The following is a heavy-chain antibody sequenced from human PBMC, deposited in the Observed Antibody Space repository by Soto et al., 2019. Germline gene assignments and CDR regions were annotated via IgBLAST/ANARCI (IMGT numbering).Heavy chain of an antibody. D-gene: IGHD2-2*01. CDR2: INPSGTTT. CDR3: ARHQISSNYYYVMDV. V-gene: IGHV1-46*01. J-gene: IGHJ6*02. Sequence: QVQLVQSGAEVKKPGASVKVSCKASGYTFTSYYMHWVRQAPGQGLEWMGIINPSGTTTDYEQKFQGRVTMTRYTSTSTYYMELSSLRSEDTAVYYCARHQISSNYYYVMDVWGQGTTVTVSS. CDR1: GYTFTSYY.